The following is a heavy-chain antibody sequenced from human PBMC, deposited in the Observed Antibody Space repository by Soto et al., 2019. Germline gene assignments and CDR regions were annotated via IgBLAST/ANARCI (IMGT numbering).Heavy chain of an antibody. V-gene: IGHV3-23*01. D-gene: IGHD3-22*01. CDR2: ISGSGGST. CDR1: GFTFSSYA. Sequence: VGSLRLSCAASGFTFSSYAMSWVRQAPGKGLEWVSAISGSGGSTYYADSVKGRFTISRDNSKNTLYLQMNSLRAEDTAVYYCAKVQGEVYYYDSSGYYTPSDYFDYWGQGTLVTVSS. J-gene: IGHJ4*02. CDR3: AKVQGEVYYYDSSGYYTPSDYFDY.